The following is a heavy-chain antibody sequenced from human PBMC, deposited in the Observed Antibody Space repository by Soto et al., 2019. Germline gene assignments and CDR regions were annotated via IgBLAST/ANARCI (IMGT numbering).Heavy chain of an antibody. D-gene: IGHD6-13*01. V-gene: IGHV3-30-3*01. CDR2: ISYDGSNK. CDR3: ARDRRAAAGNGASDY. Sequence: GGSLRLSCAASGFTFSSYAMHWVRQAPGKGLEWVAVISYDGSNKYYADSVKGRFTISRDNSKNTLYLQMNSLRAEDTAVYYCARDRRAAAGNGASDYWGQGTLVTVSS. J-gene: IGHJ4*02. CDR1: GFTFSSYA.